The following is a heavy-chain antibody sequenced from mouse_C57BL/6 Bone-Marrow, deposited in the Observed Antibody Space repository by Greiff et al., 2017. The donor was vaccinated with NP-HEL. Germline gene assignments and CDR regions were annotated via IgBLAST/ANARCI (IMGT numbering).Heavy chain of an antibody. D-gene: IGHD2-2*01. Sequence: DVMLVESGGGLVQPGESLKLSCESNEYEFPSHDMSWVRKTPEKRLELVAAINSDGGSTYYPDTMERRFIISRDNTKKTLYLQMSSLRAEDTALYYCARQLYYGYLAYWGQGTLVTVSA. CDR1: EYEFPSHD. V-gene: IGHV5-2*01. J-gene: IGHJ3*01. CDR3: ARQLYYGYLAY. CDR2: INSDGGST.